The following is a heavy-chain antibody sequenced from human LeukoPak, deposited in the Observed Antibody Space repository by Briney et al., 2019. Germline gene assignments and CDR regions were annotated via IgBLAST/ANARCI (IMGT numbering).Heavy chain of an antibody. CDR1: GGSISSGGYY. D-gene: IGHD2-2*01. Sequence: SETLSLTCTVSGGSISSGGYYWSWIRPHPGKGLEWIGYIYYSGSTYYNPSLKSRVTISVDTSKNQFSLKLSSVTAADTAVYYCARGRYCSSTSCRYYFDYWGQGTLVTVSS. CDR3: ARGRYCSSTSCRYYFDY. J-gene: IGHJ4*02. CDR2: IYYSGST. V-gene: IGHV4-31*03.